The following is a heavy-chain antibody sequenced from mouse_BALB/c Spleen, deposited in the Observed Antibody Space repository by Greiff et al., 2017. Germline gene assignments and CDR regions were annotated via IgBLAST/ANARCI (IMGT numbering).Heavy chain of an antibody. CDR3: ARHREDYGDYYAMDD. D-gene: IGHD2-4*01. Sequence: EVKLMESGGDLVKPGGSLKLSCAASGFTFSSYGMSWVRQTPDKRLEWVATISSGGSYTYYPDSVKGRFTISRDNAKNTLYLQMSSLKSEDTAMYYCARHREDYGDYYAMDDWGQGTSVTVSS. V-gene: IGHV5-6*01. J-gene: IGHJ4*01. CDR1: GFTFSSYG. CDR2: ISSGGSYT.